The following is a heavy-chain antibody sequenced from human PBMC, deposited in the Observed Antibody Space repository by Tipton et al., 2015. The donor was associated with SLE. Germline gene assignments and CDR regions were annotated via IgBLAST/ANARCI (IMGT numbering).Heavy chain of an antibody. D-gene: IGHD3-16*02. CDR2: IYYDGNT. J-gene: IGHJ4*02. V-gene: IGHV4-39*02. Sequence: TLSLTCIVSGASIGSSSSSWAWIRQSPNKGLEWIGNIYYDGNTYYNPSLKSRVTISADTSKNVFSLRLSSVTAADTAVYYCARGRVDYIRGSYRPSSFDYWGQGTQVSVSS. CDR1: GASIGSSSSS. CDR3: ARGRVDYIRGSYRPSSFDY.